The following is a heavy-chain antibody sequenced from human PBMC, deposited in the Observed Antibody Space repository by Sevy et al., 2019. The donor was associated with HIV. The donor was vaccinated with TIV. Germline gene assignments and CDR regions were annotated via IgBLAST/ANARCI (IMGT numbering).Heavy chain of an antibody. CDR1: GGSISSYY. D-gene: IGHD1-26*01. CDR2: IYYSGST. J-gene: IGHJ4*02. Sequence: LSETLSLTCTVSGGSISSYYWSWIRQPPGKGLEWIGYIYYSGSTNYNPSLKSRVTISVDTSKNQFSLKLSSVTAADTAVYYCARGVGAPLDWGQGTLVTVSS. CDR3: ARGVGAPLD. V-gene: IGHV4-59*01.